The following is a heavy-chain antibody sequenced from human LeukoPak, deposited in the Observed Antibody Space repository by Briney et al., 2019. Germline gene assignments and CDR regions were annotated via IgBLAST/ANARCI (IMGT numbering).Heavy chain of an antibody. CDR1: GGSISSYY. CDR3: ARGPHYYYDSSGYYYVYAFDI. D-gene: IGHD3-22*01. J-gene: IGHJ3*02. Sequence: SETLSLTCTVSGGSISSYYWSWIRQPPGKGLEWIGYIYYSGSTNYNPSLKSRVTISVDTSKNQFSLKLSSVTAADTAVYYCARGPHYYYDSSGYYYVYAFDIWGQGTMVTVSS. V-gene: IGHV4-59*01. CDR2: IYYSGST.